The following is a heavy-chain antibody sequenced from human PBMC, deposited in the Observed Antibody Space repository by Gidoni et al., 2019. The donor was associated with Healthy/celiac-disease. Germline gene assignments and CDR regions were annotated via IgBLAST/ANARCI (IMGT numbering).Heavy chain of an antibody. CDR1: GASMSMYY. Sequence: QVHLQESGPGLVKPSETLSLTCTVSGASMSMYYWSWIRRPPGKGLEGIGYSYHSGTIDYNPSLKGRVTISLDTSKTQFSLKVTSVTAADTAVYYCAVTGDGNEYLDYWGQGTLVTVSS. J-gene: IGHJ4*02. CDR3: AVTGDGNEYLDY. D-gene: IGHD3-16*01. V-gene: IGHV4-59*01. CDR2: SYHSGTI.